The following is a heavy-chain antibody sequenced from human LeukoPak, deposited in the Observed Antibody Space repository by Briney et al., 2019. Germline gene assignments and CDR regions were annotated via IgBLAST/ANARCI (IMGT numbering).Heavy chain of an antibody. CDR1: GFTFNDYH. CDR2: ISSDNTYT. Sequence: GGSLRLSCAASGFTFNDYHMSWIRQAPGKGLEWVACISSDNTYTDYADSVKGRFTISRDNPKKSLYLQMNSLRDEDTAVYYCATSYFDSSGYLQYFDGWGQGTLVTVSS. V-gene: IGHV3-11*06. CDR3: ATSYFDSSGYLQYFDG. D-gene: IGHD3-22*01. J-gene: IGHJ4*02.